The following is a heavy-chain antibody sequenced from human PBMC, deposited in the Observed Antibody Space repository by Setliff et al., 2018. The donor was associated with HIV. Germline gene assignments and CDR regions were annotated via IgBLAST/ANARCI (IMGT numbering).Heavy chain of an antibody. CDR2: ISGYSGHT. CDR3: AREHSTTWPYFDF. J-gene: IGHJ4*02. CDR1: GYTLNNYR. Sequence: ASVKVSCKPSGYTLNNYRLSWVRQAPGQGLEWMGWISGYSGHTSYAQKIQGRVTMTTDTSTSTAYMELRSLRSDDTAVYFCAREHSTTWPYFDFWGQGTLVTVSS. D-gene: IGHD6-13*01. V-gene: IGHV1-18*01.